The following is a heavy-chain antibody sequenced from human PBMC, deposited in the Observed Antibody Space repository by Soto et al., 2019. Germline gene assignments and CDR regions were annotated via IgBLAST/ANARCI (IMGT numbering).Heavy chain of an antibody. CDR2: ISYDGSNK. CDR1: GFTFSSYA. V-gene: IGHV3-30-3*01. D-gene: IGHD3-22*01. CDR3: ARPRGYYYDSSGYCLDY. Sequence: QVQLVESGGGVVQPGRSLRLSCAASGFTFSSYAMHWVRQAAGKGLEWVAVISYDGSNKYYADSVKGRFTISRDNSKNTLYLQMNSLRAEDTAVYYCARPRGYYYDSSGYCLDYWGQGTLVTVSS. J-gene: IGHJ4*02.